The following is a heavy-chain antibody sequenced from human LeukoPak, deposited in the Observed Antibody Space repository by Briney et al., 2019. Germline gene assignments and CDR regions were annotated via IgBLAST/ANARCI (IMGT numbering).Heavy chain of an antibody. D-gene: IGHD6-13*01. V-gene: IGHV4-59*08. CDR3: ASHHSSSWYYFDY. J-gene: IGHJ4*02. Sequence: PSETLSLTCSVSGGSISSNYWSWIRQPPGKGLEWIGYIYYSGSTNYNPSLKSRVTISVDTSKKQFSLKLSSVTAADTAVYYCASHHSSSWYYFDYWGQGTLVTVSS. CDR2: IYYSGST. CDR1: GGSISSNY.